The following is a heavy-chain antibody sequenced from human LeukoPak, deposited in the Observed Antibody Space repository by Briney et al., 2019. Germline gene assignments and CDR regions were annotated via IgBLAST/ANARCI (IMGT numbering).Heavy chain of an antibody. CDR3: ARYSSGWSPYYFDY. CDR1: GGSISGYY. CDR2: IYTSGST. V-gene: IGHV4-4*07. Sequence: SETLSLTCTVSGGSISGYYWSWIRQPAGKGLEWIGRIYTSGSTNYNPSLKSRVTMSVDTSKNQFSLKLSSVTAADTAVYYCARYSSGWSPYYFDYWGQGTLVTVSS. J-gene: IGHJ4*02. D-gene: IGHD6-19*01.